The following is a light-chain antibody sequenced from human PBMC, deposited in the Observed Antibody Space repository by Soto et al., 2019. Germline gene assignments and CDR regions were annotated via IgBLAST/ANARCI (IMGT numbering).Light chain of an antibody. CDR2: GAS. Sequence: VLTQSPGTLSLSPGERATLSCRASESVSTSYLAWYQQSPGQAPRLLIYGASNRATGIPDRFSGSGSGTDFTLAIGRLEPEDFAVYYCQQYGSSPPELTFGGGTKVDIK. CDR3: QQYGSSPPELT. CDR1: ESVSTSY. V-gene: IGKV3-20*01. J-gene: IGKJ4*01.